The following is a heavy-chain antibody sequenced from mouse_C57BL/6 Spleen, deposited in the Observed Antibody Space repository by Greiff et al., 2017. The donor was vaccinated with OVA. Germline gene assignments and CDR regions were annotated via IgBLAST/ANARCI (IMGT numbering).Heavy chain of an antibody. CDR3: ASGDSTVVATDSYAMDY. V-gene: IGHV1-81*01. J-gene: IGHJ4*01. CDR2: IYPRSGNT. D-gene: IGHD1-1*01. CDR1: GYTFTSYG. Sequence: QVQLQQSGAELARPGASVKLSCKASGYTFTSYGISWVKQRTGQGLEWIGEIYPRSGNTYYNEKFKGKATLTADKSSSTAYMELRSLTSVDSAVYFCASGDSTVVATDSYAMDYWGQGTSVTVSS.